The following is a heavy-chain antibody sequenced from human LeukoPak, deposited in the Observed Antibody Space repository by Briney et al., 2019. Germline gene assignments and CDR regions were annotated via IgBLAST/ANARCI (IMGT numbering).Heavy chain of an antibody. J-gene: IGHJ4*02. D-gene: IGHD2-2*01. CDR1: GYTFTSYG. CDR3: ARDAWDIVVVPAAINWKRFDY. Sequence: ASVKVSCKASGYTFTSYGISWVRQAPGQGLEWMGWISAYNGNTNYAQKLQGRVTMTTDTSTSTAYMELRSLRSDDTAVYYYARDAWDIVVVPAAINWKRFDYWGQGTLVTVSS. CDR2: ISAYNGNT. V-gene: IGHV1-18*01.